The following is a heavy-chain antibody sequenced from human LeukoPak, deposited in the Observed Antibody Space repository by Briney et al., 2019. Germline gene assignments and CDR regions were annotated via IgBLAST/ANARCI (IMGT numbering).Heavy chain of an antibody. J-gene: IGHJ6*03. CDR2: TSYTGST. Sequence: SETLSLTCSVSGGSLSSSSHYWGWIRQPPGKGLEWIGSTSYTGSTYYNPSLKSRVTISVDTSENQFSLKLNSATAADTAVYYCARHFYASSGYYYYYYIDVWGKGTTVTVSS. CDR3: ARHFYASSGYYYYYYIDV. CDR1: GGSLSSSSHY. D-gene: IGHD3-22*01. V-gene: IGHV4-39*01.